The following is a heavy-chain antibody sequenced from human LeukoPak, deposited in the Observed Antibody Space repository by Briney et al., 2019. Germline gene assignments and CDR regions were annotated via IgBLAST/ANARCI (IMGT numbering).Heavy chain of an antibody. CDR3: VKYGADV. J-gene: IGHJ6*02. CDR2: ISGSDGST. Sequence: GESLRLSCAASGFTVSSNYMSWVRQPPGKGLEWVSAISGSDGSTYYADSVKGRFTISRDNSKNTLYLQMNSLRAEDTAVYYCVKYGADVWGQGTTVTVSS. V-gene: IGHV3-23*01. D-gene: IGHD3-10*01. CDR1: GFTVSSNY.